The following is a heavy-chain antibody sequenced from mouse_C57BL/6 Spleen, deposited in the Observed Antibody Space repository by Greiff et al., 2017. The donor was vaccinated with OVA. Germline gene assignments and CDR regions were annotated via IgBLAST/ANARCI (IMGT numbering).Heavy chain of an antibody. Sequence: QVQLQQSGAELVKPGASVKISCKASGYAFSSYWMNWVKQRPGKGLEWIGQIYPGDGDTNYNGKFKGKATLTADKSSSTAYMQLSSLTSEDSAVYFCARYDYGSSYDFDYWGQGTTLTVSS. CDR2: IYPGDGDT. CDR1: GYAFSSYW. V-gene: IGHV1-80*01. CDR3: ARYDYGSSYDFDY. J-gene: IGHJ2*01. D-gene: IGHD1-1*01.